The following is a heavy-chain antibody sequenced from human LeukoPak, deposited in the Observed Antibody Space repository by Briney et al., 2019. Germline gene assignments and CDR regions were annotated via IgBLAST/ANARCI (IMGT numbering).Heavy chain of an antibody. CDR1: GYSSTSYW. J-gene: IGHJ3*02. Sequence: GESLKISCKGSGYSSTSYWIGWVRQMPGKGLEWMGIIYPGDSDTRYSPSFQGQVTISADKSISTAYLQWSSLKASDTAMYYCARRLLYYYDSSGYEEYAFDIWGQGTMVTVSS. D-gene: IGHD3-22*01. CDR3: ARRLLYYYDSSGYEEYAFDI. CDR2: IYPGDSDT. V-gene: IGHV5-51*01.